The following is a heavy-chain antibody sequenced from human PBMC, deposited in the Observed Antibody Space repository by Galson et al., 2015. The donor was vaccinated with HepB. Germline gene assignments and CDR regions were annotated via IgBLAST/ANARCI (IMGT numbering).Heavy chain of an antibody. CDR3: ARPLAVSGTDAFDI. J-gene: IGHJ3*02. Sequence: QSGAEVKKPGESLKISCKGSGYRFASYWIAWVRQMPGKGLEWMGIIYPHDSDTRYSPSFQGQVTISADKSISTAYLQWSSLKASDTAMYYCARPLAVSGTDAFDIWGQGTMVTVSS. CDR2: IYPHDSDT. D-gene: IGHD6-19*01. V-gene: IGHV5-51*01. CDR1: GYRFASYW.